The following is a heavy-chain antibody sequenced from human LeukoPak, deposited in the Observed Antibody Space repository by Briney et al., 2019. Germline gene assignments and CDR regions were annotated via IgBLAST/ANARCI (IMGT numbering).Heavy chain of an antibody. CDR3: VRDRGWQQFDY. CDR2: INKDGSET. CDR1: GFTFSASW. J-gene: IGHJ4*02. Sequence: PGGSLRLSCAASGFTFSASWMTWVRQTPGKRLERVANINKDGSETYYVDSVRGRFSISRDNAKNSMYLGMNSLRAEDTAVYFCVRDRGWQQFDYWGQGTLVTVSS. V-gene: IGHV3-7*01. D-gene: IGHD5-24*01.